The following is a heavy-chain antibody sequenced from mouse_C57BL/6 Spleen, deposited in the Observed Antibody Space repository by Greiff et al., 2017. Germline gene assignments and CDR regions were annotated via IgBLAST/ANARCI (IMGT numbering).Heavy chain of an antibody. CDR1: GFTFTDYY. CDR2: IRNKANGYTT. V-gene: IGHV7-3*01. J-gene: IGHJ4*01. D-gene: IGHD1-1*01. CDR3: ARYRGSSPYYYAMDY. Sequence: EVQVVASGGGLVQPGGSLSLSCAASGFTFTDYYMSWVRQPPGKALEWLGFIRNKANGYTTEYSVTVKGRFTISRDTSHSILYLQMNALRAEDSATYYCARYRGSSPYYYAMDYWGQGTSVTVSS.